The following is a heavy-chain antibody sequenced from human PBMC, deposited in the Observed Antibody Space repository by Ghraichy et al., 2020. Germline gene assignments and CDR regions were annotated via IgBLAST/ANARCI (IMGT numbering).Heavy chain of an antibody. CDR2: INNGGGTT. J-gene: IGHJ3*02. Sequence: GGSLRLSCADSDSGIILSDHAMSWVRQAPGKVLEWVSSINNGGGTTYYADSVKGRFTISRDNSKNTLYLQMNSLRAEDTAVYYCATWAYCGADCFSDAFDNWGQGTVVAVSS. CDR3: ATWAYCGADCFSDAFDN. V-gene: IGHV3-23*01. D-gene: IGHD2-21*02. CDR1: DSGIILSDHA.